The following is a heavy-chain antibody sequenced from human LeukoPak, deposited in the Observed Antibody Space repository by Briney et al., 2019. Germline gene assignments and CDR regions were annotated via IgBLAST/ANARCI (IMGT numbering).Heavy chain of an antibody. CDR1: RFTLSTYW. CDR3: AKTRPLDSSSWSHGDY. D-gene: IGHD6-13*01. V-gene: IGHV3-7*03. CDR2: IKQDGSQE. Sequence: GGSLRLSCAASRFTLSTYWMSWVRQAPGKGLEWVAHIKQDGSQEYYVDSVKGRFTISRDSAKNSLYLQMNSLRAEDTAVYYCAKTRPLDSSSWSHGDYWGQGTLVTVSS. J-gene: IGHJ4*02.